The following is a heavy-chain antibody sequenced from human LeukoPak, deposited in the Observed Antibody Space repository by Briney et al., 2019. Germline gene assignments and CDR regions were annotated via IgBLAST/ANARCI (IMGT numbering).Heavy chain of an antibody. CDR3: ARDPNRNYGAR. CDR1: GFTFSSYS. Sequence: PGGSLRLSCAASGFTFSSYSMNWVRQAPGKGLEWVSYISSSSSTIYYADSVKGRFTISRDNAENSLYLQMNSLRAEDTAVYYCARDPNRNYGARWGKGTLVTVSS. V-gene: IGHV3-48*01. J-gene: IGHJ4*02. D-gene: IGHD1-7*01. CDR2: ISSSSSTI.